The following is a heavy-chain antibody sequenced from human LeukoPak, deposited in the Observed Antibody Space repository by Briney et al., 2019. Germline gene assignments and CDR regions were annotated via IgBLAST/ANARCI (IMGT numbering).Heavy chain of an antibody. CDR1: GGSISSGGYY. D-gene: IGHD1-26*01. CDR3: ARDALVGATVRNAFDI. J-gene: IGHJ3*02. Sequence: KPSETLSLTCTVSGGSISSGGYYWSWIRQHPGKGLEWIGYIYYSGSTYYNPSLKSRVTISVDTSKNQFSLKLSSVTAADTAVYYCARDALVGATVRNAFDIWGQGTMVTVSS. V-gene: IGHV4-31*03. CDR2: IYYSGST.